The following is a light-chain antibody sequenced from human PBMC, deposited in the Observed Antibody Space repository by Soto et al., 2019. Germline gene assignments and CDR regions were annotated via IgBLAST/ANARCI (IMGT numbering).Light chain of an antibody. CDR2: GAS. CDR3: QEYNNWPPFT. CDR1: QSLRST. J-gene: IGKJ2*01. V-gene: IGKV3-15*01. Sequence: EIVMTQSPATLSVSPGERATLSCRASQSLRSTLAWYQHKPGQAPRLLIFGASSRATGVPARFSGSGSGTEFTLTISSLQSEDVAVYYCQEYNNWPPFTFGQGTKLEIK.